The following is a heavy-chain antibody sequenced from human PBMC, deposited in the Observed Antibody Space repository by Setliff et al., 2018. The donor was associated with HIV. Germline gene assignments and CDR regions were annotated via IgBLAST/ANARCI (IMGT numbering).Heavy chain of an antibody. CDR2: INHSGST. V-gene: IGHV4-34*01. D-gene: IGHD3-3*01. Sequence: SETLSLTCAVYGGSFSAYHWSWIRQTPGKGLEWLGEINHSGSTAYNLALESRVSMSIDTSKNQFSLKLTSVTAADTAIYYCAGGRDYTGSWFRPFYLDFWGHGNLVTVS. CDR1: GGSFSAYH. J-gene: IGHJ4*01. CDR3: AGGRDYTGSWFRPFYLDF.